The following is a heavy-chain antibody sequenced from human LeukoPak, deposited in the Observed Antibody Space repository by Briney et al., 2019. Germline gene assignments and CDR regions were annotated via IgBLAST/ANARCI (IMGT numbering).Heavy chain of an antibody. CDR2: IKQDGSEK. D-gene: IGHD3-9*01. Sequence: PGGSLRLSCAASGFIFSSYAMSWVRQAPGKGLEWVANIKQDGSEKYYVGSVKGRFTISRDNAKNSLYLQMNSLRAEDTAVYYCASSLRYFDSFDYWGQGTLVTVSS. CDR1: GFIFSSYA. J-gene: IGHJ4*02. V-gene: IGHV3-7*01. CDR3: ASSLRYFDSFDY.